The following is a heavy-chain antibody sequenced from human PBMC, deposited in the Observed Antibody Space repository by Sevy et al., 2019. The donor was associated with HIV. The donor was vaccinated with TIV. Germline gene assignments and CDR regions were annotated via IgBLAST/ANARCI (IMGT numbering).Heavy chain of an antibody. D-gene: IGHD6-13*01. CDR1: GGSISSSSYY. CDR3: ARRRGSSSWSYYYYYGMDV. V-gene: IGHV4-39*01. J-gene: IGHJ6*02. CDR2: IYYSGST. Sequence: SETLSLTCTVSGGSISSSSYYWGWIRQPPGKGLEWIGSIYYSGSTYYNPSLKSRVTISVDTSKNQFSLKRSSVTAADTAGYYCARRRGSSSWSYYYYYGMDVWGQGTTVTVSS.